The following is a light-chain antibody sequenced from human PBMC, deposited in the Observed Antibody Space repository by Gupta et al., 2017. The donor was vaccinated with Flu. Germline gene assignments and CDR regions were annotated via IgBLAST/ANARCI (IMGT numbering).Light chain of an antibody. V-gene: IGLV2-14*01. J-gene: IGLJ3*02. Sequence: QSALTQTASVSGSPGQSITVSCTGTSSDIGGHNFVSWYQHHPGKVPKLIIYEVNNRPSGISTRFFGSKSGNTASLTISGLQAEDEADYYCSSYSTSSTPWVFGGGTKLTVL. CDR2: EVN. CDR1: SSDIGGHNF. CDR3: SSYSTSSTPWV.